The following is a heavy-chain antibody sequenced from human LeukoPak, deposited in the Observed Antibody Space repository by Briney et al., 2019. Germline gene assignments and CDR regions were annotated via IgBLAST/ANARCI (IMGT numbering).Heavy chain of an antibody. J-gene: IGHJ4*02. Sequence: PGGSLRLSCEASGFTFSSYWMSWVRQAPGKGLEWVANIKTDGSEKYYVDSVKGRFTISRDNAKNSLYLQMNSLRAEDTAVYYCASWLKGDYWGQGTLVTVSS. CDR1: GFTFSSYW. CDR2: IKTDGSEK. V-gene: IGHV3-7*02. CDR3: ASWLKGDY. D-gene: IGHD5-12*01.